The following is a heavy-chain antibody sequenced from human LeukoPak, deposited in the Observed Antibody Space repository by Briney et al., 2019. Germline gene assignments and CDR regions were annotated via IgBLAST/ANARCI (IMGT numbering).Heavy chain of an antibody. Sequence: ASVKVSCKASGYTFTGYYMHWVRQATGQGLEWMGWMNPNSGNTGYAQKFQGRVTMTRNTSISTAYMELSSLRSEDTAVYYCARTYYYDSSGYYYSYYYYYMDVWGKGTTVTISS. CDR3: ARTYYYDSSGYYYSYYYYYMDV. J-gene: IGHJ6*03. D-gene: IGHD3-22*01. V-gene: IGHV1-8*02. CDR1: GYTFTGYY. CDR2: MNPNSGNT.